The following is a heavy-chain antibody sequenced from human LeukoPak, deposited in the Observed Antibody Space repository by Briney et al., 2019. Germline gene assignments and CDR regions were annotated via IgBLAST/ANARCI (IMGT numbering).Heavy chain of an antibody. Sequence: PSETLSLTCAVYGGSFSGYYWSWIRQPPGKGLEWIGEINHSGSTNHNPSLKSRVTISVDTSKNQFSLKLSSVTAADTAVYYCARGFMYSYGSAFDYWGQGTLVTVSS. J-gene: IGHJ4*02. CDR1: GGSFSGYY. D-gene: IGHD5-18*01. CDR3: ARGFMYSYGSAFDY. CDR2: INHSGST. V-gene: IGHV4-34*01.